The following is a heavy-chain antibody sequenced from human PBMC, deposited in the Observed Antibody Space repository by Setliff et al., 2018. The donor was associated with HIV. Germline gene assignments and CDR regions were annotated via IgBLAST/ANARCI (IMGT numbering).Heavy chain of an antibody. CDR2: IYYSGST. CDR3: ARVPGVVVVVAANWYFDL. Sequence: SETLSLTCTVSGASISRSSYYWGWIRQPPGKGLEWIGSIYYSGSTYYNPSLKSRVTISVDTSNNQFSLKLSSVTAADTAVYYCARVPGVVVVVAANWYFDLWGRGTLVTVSS. D-gene: IGHD2-15*01. J-gene: IGHJ2*01. CDR1: GASISRSSYY. V-gene: IGHV4-39*07.